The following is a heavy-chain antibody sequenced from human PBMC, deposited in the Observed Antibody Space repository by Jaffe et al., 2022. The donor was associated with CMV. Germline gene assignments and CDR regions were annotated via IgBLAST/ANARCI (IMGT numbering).Heavy chain of an antibody. CDR3: ARGRGWAYGSGSYSVVNPKFYYYYMDV. Sequence: QVQLQQWGAGLLKPSETLSLTCAVYGGSFSGYYWSWIRQPPGKGLEWIGEINHSGSTNYNPSLKSRVTISVDTSKNQFSLKLSSVTAADTAVYYCARGRGWAYGSGSYSVVNPKFYYYYMDVWGKGTTVTVSS. J-gene: IGHJ6*03. CDR2: INHSGST. CDR1: GGSFSGYY. D-gene: IGHD3-10*01. V-gene: IGHV4-34*01.